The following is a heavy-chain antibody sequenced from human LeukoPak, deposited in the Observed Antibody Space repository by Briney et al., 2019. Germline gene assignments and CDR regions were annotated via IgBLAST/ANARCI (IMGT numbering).Heavy chain of an antibody. D-gene: IGHD3-22*01. Sequence: SETLSLTCTVSGGSISSYYWGWIRQPPGKGLEWIGSIYYSGSTYYNPSLKSRVTISVDTSKNQFSLKLSSVTAADTAVYYCARGSRDSSGYIDYWGQGTLVTVSS. V-gene: IGHV4-39*07. CDR1: GGSISSYY. CDR3: ARGSRDSSGYIDY. CDR2: IYYSGST. J-gene: IGHJ4*02.